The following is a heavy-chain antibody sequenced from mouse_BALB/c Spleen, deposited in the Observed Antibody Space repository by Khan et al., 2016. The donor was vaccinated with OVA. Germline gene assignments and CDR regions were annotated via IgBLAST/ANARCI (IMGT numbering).Heavy chain of an antibody. J-gene: IGHJ4*01. CDR3: TRSYYDYDGYYAMDY. CDR2: INPSSVYT. CDR1: GYTFTSYT. V-gene: IGHV1-4*01. D-gene: IGHD2-4*01. Sequence: QVQLQQSGAELARPGASVKMSCKASGYTFTSYTIHWVKQRPGQGLEWIGYINPSSVYTNYNQKFKDKATLTADNSSSTAYMQLISLTSEDSAVYYCTRSYYDYDGYYAMDYWGQGTSVTVSS.